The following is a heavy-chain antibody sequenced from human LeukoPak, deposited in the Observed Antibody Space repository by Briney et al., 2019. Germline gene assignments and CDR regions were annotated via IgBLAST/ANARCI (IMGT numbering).Heavy chain of an antibody. D-gene: IGHD2-2*01. V-gene: IGHV1-8*03. CDR2: MNPNSGNT. CDR1: GYTFTSYD. CDR3: ARGRPRGRYCSSTSCPADFDY. Sequence: GASVKVSCKAPGYTFTSYDINWVRQATGQGLEWMGWMNPNSGNTGYAQKFQGRVTITRNTSISAAYMELSSLRSEDTAVYYCARGRPRGRYCSSTSCPADFDYWGQGTLVTVSS. J-gene: IGHJ4*02.